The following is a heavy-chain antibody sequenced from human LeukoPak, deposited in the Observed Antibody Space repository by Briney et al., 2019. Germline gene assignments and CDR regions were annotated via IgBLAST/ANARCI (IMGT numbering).Heavy chain of an antibody. Sequence: PVKVSCKASGGTFSSYAISWVRQAPGQGLEWMGRIIPIFGTANYAQKFQGRVTITTDESTSTAYMELSSLRSEDTAVYYCARASDYYGSGTYPYWGQGTLVTVSS. CDR1: GGTFSSYA. CDR2: IIPIFGTA. V-gene: IGHV1-69*05. CDR3: ARASDYYGSGTYPY. D-gene: IGHD3-10*01. J-gene: IGHJ4*02.